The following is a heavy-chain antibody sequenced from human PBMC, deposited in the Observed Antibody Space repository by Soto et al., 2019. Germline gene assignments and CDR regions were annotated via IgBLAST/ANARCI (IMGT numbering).Heavy chain of an antibody. J-gene: IGHJ4*02. D-gene: IGHD2-21*01. CDR3: VRDSAYSFDY. Sequence: EVQLVESGGGLVQPGGSLRLSCAASGFALNDDNMKWVRQAPGKGLEWVADISASSGATYYADSVKGRFTISRDDAKNSLYLQMNNLRVEDTATYYCVRDSAYSFDYWGQGTLVTVSS. V-gene: IGHV3-48*01. CDR1: GFALNDDN. CDR2: ISASSGAT.